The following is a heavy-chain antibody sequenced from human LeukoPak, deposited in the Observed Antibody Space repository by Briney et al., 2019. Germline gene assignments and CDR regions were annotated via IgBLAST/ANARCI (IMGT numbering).Heavy chain of an antibody. CDR1: GGSISDYY. V-gene: IGHV4-59*01. D-gene: IGHD3-3*01. Sequence: SETLSLTCTVSGGSISDYYWNWIRQPPGKGLVWIGYIYYSGSTTYNPSLKSRVTLSVDTAKNQFSLKVRSVTAADTAVYYCARGDFCSKSNCYLRPMDVWGKGTTVTVSS. CDR2: IYYSGST. J-gene: IGHJ6*03. CDR3: ARGDFCSKSNCYLRPMDV.